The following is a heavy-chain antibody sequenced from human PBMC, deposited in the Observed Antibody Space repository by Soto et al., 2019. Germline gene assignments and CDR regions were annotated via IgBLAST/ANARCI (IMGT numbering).Heavy chain of an antibody. V-gene: IGHV3-11*04. CDR1: GFTFSDYY. D-gene: IGHD3-22*01. CDR2: ISSSGSTI. CDR3: ARGDYYDTSGPFSDAFDI. J-gene: IGHJ3*02. Sequence: GGSLRLSCAASGFTFSDYYMSWIRQAPGKGLEWVSYISSSGSTIYYADSVKGRLTISRDNAKNSLYLQMNSLRAEDTAVYFCARGDYYDTSGPFSDAFDIWGQGTMVTVS.